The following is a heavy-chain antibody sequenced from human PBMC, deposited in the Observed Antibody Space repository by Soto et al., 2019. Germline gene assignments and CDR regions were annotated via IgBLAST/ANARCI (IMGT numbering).Heavy chain of an antibody. CDR2: IYRTGST. CDR3: ASRDPGTSVDY. J-gene: IGHJ4*02. CDR1: GGSFTSNNW. V-gene: IGHV4-4*02. Sequence: PSETLSLTCAVSGGSFTSNNWWTWVRQPPGQGLEWIGEIYRTGSTNYNPSLKRRVTISLDKSENQFPLKVTSLTAADTAVYYCASRDPGTSVDYWGQGTLVTVS. D-gene: IGHD1-7*01.